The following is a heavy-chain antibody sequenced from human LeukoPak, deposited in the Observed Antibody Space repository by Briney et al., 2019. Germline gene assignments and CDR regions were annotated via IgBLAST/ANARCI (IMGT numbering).Heavy chain of an antibody. CDR2: IFHSGST. Sequence: PSETLSLTCSVSGYSISSGFYWGWIRQPPGKGLEWIGSIFHSGSTYYNPSLKSRVTISVGTSKNQFSLKLSSVTAADTAVYYCARANYYDSSGYSRGAFDIWGQGTMVSASS. D-gene: IGHD3-22*01. J-gene: IGHJ3*02. CDR1: GYSISSGFY. CDR3: ARANYYDSSGYSRGAFDI. V-gene: IGHV4-38-2*02.